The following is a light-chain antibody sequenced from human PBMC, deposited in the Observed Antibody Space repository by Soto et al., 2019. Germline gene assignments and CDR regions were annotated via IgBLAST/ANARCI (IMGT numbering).Light chain of an antibody. J-gene: IGKJ4*01. CDR1: QSVSYN. CDR2: GAF. CDR3: QQYKNWPPLT. V-gene: IGKV3-15*01. Sequence: EIVMTQSPATLSVSPGETATLSCRASQSVSYNLAWYQQKPGQGPRLLIYGAFTRATGIPARFSGSGSGTEFTLTISRLQSEDFAVYYCQQYKNWPPLTFCGGTKVEIK.